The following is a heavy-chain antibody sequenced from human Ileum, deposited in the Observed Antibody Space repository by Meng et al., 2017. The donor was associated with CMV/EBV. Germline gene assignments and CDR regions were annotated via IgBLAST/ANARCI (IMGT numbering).Heavy chain of an antibody. V-gene: IGHV3-48*04. CDR2: ISTSSTNI. J-gene: IGHJ4*02. Sequence: GESLKISCAASGFRLRDYAMNWVRQAPGKGLEWISFISTSSTNIYYADSVTGRFTISRDDAKNSVYLQMTGLRAEDTAFYYCARQPFDCWGQGTLVTVSS. CDR3: ARQPFDC. CDR1: GFRLRDYA.